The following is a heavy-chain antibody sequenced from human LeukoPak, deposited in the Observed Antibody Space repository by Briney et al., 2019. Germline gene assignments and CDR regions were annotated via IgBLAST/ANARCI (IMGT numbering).Heavy chain of an antibody. D-gene: IGHD6-19*01. CDR3: ATGHQTQWLVPPDY. CDR2: FDPEDGET. V-gene: IGHV1-24*01. Sequence: ASVKVSCKVSGYTLTELCMHWVRQAPGKGLEWMGGFDPEDGETIYAQKFQGRVTMTEDTSTDTAYMELSSLRSEDTAVYYCATGHQTQWLVPPDYWGQGTLVTVSS. J-gene: IGHJ4*02. CDR1: GYTLTELC.